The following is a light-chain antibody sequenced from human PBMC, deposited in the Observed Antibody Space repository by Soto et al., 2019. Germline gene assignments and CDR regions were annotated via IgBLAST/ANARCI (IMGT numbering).Light chain of an antibody. Sequence: EIVLTQSPATLSLSPGERATLSCGASRSVSSYLAWYQQKPGQAPRLLIYDASYRATVIPDRFSGSGSGTDFPLPISSLEPEDFAVYYCQHRSDWPPRLTFGGGTKVEIK. V-gene: IGKV3-11*01. CDR3: QHRSDWPPRLT. CDR2: DAS. J-gene: IGKJ4*01. CDR1: RSVSSY.